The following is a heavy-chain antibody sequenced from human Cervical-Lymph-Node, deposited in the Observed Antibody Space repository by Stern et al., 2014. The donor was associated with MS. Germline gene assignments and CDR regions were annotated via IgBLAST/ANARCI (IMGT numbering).Heavy chain of an antibody. J-gene: IGHJ4*02. CDR3: ARGASDY. CDR1: GYTFSVYN. D-gene: IGHD3-16*01. Sequence: QVQLEESGAEVKKPGASLKVSCKASGYTFSVYNIHWVLHAPGQGIAWKGRINPNSGGTNYAQKFQGRVTMTRDTSISIVYMELTRLRSDDTAVYYCARGASDYWGQGTLVTVSS. V-gene: IGHV1-2*06. CDR2: INPNSGGT.